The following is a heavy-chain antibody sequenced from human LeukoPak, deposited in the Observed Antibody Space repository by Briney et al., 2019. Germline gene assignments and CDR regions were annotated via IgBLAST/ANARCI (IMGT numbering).Heavy chain of an antibody. V-gene: IGHV4-34*01. D-gene: IGHD6-13*01. CDR1: GGSFSGYY. Sequence: PSETLSLTCAVYGGSFSGYYWSWIRQPPGKGLEWIGEINHSGSTNYNPSLKSRVTISVDTSKNQFSLKLSSVTAADTAVYYCARNIAAAGTWIPYYFDYWGQGTLVTVSS. J-gene: IGHJ4*02. CDR2: INHSGST. CDR3: ARNIAAAGTWIPYYFDY.